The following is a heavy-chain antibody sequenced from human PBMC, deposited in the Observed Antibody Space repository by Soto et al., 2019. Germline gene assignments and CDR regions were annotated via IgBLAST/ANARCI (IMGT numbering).Heavy chain of an antibody. V-gene: IGHV4-34*01. J-gene: IGHJ6*02. CDR3: ARGLYSSSWYIMGYYYGMDV. CDR1: GGSFSGYY. Sequence: QVQLQQWGAGLLKPSETLSLTCAVYGGSFSGYYWSWIRQPPGKGLEWIGEINHSGSTNYNPSLKSRVTISVDTSKNQFSLKLSSVTAADTAVYYCARGLYSSSWYIMGYYYGMDVWGQGTTVTVSS. CDR2: INHSGST. D-gene: IGHD6-13*01.